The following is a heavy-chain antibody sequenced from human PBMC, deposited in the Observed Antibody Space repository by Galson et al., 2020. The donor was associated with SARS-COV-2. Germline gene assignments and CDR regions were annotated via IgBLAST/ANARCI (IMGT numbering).Heavy chain of an antibody. V-gene: IGHV3-33*01. CDR1: GFTFSSYG. CDR2: IWYDGSNK. CDR3: KSELRLGEVAPLDY. D-gene: IGHD3-16*01. Sequence: TGGSLRLSCAASGFTFSSYGMHWVRQAPGKGLEWVAVIWYDGSNKYYADSVKGRFTISRDNSKNTLYLQMNSLRAEDTAVYYCKSELRLGEVAPLDYWGQGTLVTVSS. J-gene: IGHJ4*02.